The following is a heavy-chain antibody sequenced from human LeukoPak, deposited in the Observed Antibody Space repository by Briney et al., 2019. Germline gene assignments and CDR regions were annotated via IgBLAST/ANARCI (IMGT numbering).Heavy chain of an antibody. Sequence: GGSLRLSCAASGFTVSSNYMSWVRQAPGKGLEWVTVIYSGGTTYYADSVKGRFTISRDTSKNTVYLQMNSLRAEDTAVYYCARETLKGYDYWGQGTLVTVSS. CDR3: ARETLKGYDY. CDR1: GFTVSSNY. CDR2: IYSGGTT. D-gene: IGHD2-15*01. J-gene: IGHJ4*02. V-gene: IGHV3-66*01.